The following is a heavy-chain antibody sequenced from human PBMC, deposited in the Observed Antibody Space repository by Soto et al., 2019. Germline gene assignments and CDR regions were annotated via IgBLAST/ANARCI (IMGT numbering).Heavy chain of an antibody. Sequence: QVQLQESGPGLVKPSQTLSLTCTVSGGSISSGGYYWSWIRQHPGKGLEWIGYIYYSGSTYYNPSLTRRVTISVDTSKNQFSLKLSSVTAADTAVYYCARDPQWGLTDWYFDLWGRGTLVTVSS. CDR3: ARDPQWGLTDWYFDL. V-gene: IGHV4-31*03. CDR1: GGSISSGGYY. J-gene: IGHJ2*01. D-gene: IGHD1-26*01. CDR2: IYYSGST.